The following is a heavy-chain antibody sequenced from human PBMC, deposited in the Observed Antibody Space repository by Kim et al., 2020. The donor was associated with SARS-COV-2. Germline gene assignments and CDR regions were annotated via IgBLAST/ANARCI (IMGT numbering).Heavy chain of an antibody. CDR1: GGTFSSYA. CDR2: IIPIFGTA. V-gene: IGHV1-69*13. Sequence: SVKVSCKASGGTFSSYAISWVRQAPGQGLEWMGGIIPIFGTANYAQKFQGRVTITADESTSTAYMELSSLRSEDTAVYYCARDDVVVPAAFGRDYYYYGMDGRGQGTTVTVSS. D-gene: IGHD2-2*01. CDR3: ARDDVVVPAAFGRDYYYYGMDG. J-gene: IGHJ6*02.